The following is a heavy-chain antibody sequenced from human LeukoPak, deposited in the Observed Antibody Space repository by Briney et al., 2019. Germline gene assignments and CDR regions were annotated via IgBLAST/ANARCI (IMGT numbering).Heavy chain of an antibody. D-gene: IGHD3-10*01. Sequence: PGGSLRLSCAASGFTFSSFSMNWVRQAPGKGLEWVSSISSSSSYIYYADSVKGRFTISRDNAKNTLYLQMNSLRAEDTAVYYCAREYRGGSGSYYIRTNPYEDYYYYYGMDVWGQGTTVTVSS. J-gene: IGHJ6*02. CDR3: AREYRGGSGSYYIRTNPYEDYYYYYGMDV. CDR2: ISSSSSYI. V-gene: IGHV3-21*01. CDR1: GFTFSSFS.